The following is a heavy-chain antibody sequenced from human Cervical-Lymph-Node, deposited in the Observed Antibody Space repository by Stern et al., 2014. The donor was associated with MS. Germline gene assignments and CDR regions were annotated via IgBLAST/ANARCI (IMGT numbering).Heavy chain of an antibody. J-gene: IGHJ4*02. CDR1: GGTFSSYV. CDR2: IIPIFGTT. Sequence: VQLVESGAEVKKPGSSVKVSCKASGGTFSSYVISWVRQAPGQGLEWMGGIIPIFGTTNYAQRFQGRVTVTADKSTTTAYMEGSSRRSENTAVYYCAGARPATDYWGQGTLVTVSS. CDR3: AGARPATDY. V-gene: IGHV1-69*06.